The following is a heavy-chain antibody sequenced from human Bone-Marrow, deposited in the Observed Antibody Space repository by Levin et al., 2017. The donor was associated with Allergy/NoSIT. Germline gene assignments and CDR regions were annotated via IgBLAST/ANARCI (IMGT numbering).Heavy chain of an antibody. J-gene: IGHJ6*02. CDR2: IYSGGST. D-gene: IGHD3-22*01. CDR3: ARGPNYDSLPLYYYYGMDV. V-gene: IGHV3-66*01. CDR1: GFSVSTY. Sequence: QPGGSLRLSCAASGFSVSTYMTWVRQAPGKGLEWVSVIYSGGSTYYADSVKGRFAISRDNSKNTLYLQMNTLRAEDTAVYFCARGPNYDSLPLYYYYGMDVWGQGTTVTVSS.